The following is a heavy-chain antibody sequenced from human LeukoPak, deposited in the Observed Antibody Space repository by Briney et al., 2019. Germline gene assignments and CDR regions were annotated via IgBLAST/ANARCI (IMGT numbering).Heavy chain of an antibody. V-gene: IGHV3-30-3*01. D-gene: IGHD3-10*01. CDR1: GFTFSSYA. CDR3: ARETAWFGGAFDI. Sequence: GRSLRLSCAASGFTFSSYAMHWVRQAPGKGLEWVAVISYDGSNKYYADSVKGRFTIPRDNSKNTLYLQMNSLRAEDTAVYYCARETAWFGGAFDIWGQGTMVTVSS. CDR2: ISYDGSNK. J-gene: IGHJ3*02.